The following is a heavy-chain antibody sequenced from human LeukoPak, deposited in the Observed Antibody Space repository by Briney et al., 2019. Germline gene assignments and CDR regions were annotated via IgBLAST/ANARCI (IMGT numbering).Heavy chain of an antibody. CDR2: ITGGGDT. CDR3: AKGKEAGAVDWFDP. V-gene: IGHV3-23*01. CDR1: GFTFSNYA. Sequence: GGSLRLSCAASGFTFSNYAMMWVRQAPGKGLEWVSSITGGGDTYYVDSVKGRFTVSRDNSKNTLYLQINSLTADDTALYYCAKGKEAGAVDWFDPWGQGTLVTVSS. J-gene: IGHJ5*02. D-gene: IGHD6-19*01.